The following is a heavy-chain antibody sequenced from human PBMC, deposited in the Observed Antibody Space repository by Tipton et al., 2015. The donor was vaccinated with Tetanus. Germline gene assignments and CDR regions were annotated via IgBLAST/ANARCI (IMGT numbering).Heavy chain of an antibody. J-gene: IGHJ4*02. CDR2: ISSSGST. V-gene: IGHV4-61*08. D-gene: IGHD3-3*02. Sequence: TLSLTCSVSGGSLRSGDHYWSWIRQPPGKGLEWLAYISSSGSTNFNYSLKSRITMSRDTSKNQFSLKLASVTAADTAVYFCARAIFFFYKKGPFASGGQG. CDR3: ARAIFFFYKKGPFAS. CDR1: GGSLRSGDHY.